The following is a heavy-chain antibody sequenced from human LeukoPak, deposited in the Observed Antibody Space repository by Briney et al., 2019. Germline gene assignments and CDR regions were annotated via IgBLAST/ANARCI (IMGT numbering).Heavy chain of an antibody. CDR1: GFTFSSYS. J-gene: IGHJ4*02. CDR3: ARAPLHLAMYHYFDY. V-gene: IGHV3-21*01. D-gene: IGHD2-2*01. CDR2: ISSSSSYM. Sequence: GGSLRLSCAASGFTFSSYSMNWVRQAPGKGLEWVSSISSSSSYMHYADSVKGRFTISRDNAKNSLYLQMNSLRAEDTAVYYCARAPLHLAMYHYFDYWGQGTLVTVSS.